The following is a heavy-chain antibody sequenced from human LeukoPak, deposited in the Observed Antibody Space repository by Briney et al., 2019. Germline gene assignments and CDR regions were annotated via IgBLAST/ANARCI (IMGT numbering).Heavy chain of an antibody. Sequence: SVKVSCKASGDIFNSYSVSWVRPAPGQGLEWMGGIIPMFGSANYAQKFQGRVTITTDQSTTIVYMELSSLSSEDTAVYYCARVGRSRGSLPNSYYYMDVWGKGTTVTVSS. CDR3: ARVGRSRGSLPNSYYYMDV. V-gene: IGHV1-69*05. CDR2: IIPMFGSA. CDR1: GDIFNSYS. D-gene: IGHD1-26*01. J-gene: IGHJ6*03.